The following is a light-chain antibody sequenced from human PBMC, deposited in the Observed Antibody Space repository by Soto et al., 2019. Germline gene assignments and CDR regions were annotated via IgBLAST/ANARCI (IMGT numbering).Light chain of an antibody. CDR2: DVS. CDR3: ASYTTSSTYV. V-gene: IGLV2-14*01. Sequence: QSVLTQPASVSGSPGLSIAISCTGTSSDVGGYSYVSWYQQQPGKAPKLVISDVSNRPSGVSDRFSGSKSGNTASLTISGLQTEDEADYYCASYTTSSTYVFGTGTKVTVL. CDR1: SSDVGGYSY. J-gene: IGLJ1*01.